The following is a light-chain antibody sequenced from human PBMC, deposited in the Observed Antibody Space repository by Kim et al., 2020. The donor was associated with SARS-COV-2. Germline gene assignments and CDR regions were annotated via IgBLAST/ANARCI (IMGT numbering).Light chain of an antibody. V-gene: IGLV1-51*01. CDR3: GTWDSSLSAWV. Sequence: QSVLTQLPSVSAAPGQKVTISCSGSSSNIGNNYVSWYQQLPGTAPKLLIYDNNKRPSGIPDRFSGSKSGTSATLGITGLQTGDEADYYCGTWDSSLSAWVFGGGTRRAVL. CDR1: SSNIGNNY. CDR2: DNN. J-gene: IGLJ3*02.